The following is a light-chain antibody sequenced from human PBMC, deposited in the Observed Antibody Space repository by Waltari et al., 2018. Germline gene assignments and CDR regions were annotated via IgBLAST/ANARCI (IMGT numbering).Light chain of an antibody. CDR2: EVT. CDR1: SSDIGAYNY. Sequence: QSALTQPPSASGPPGQSVAISCTGPSSDIGAYNYVSWYQQHPGKAPKLIIDEVTKRPSGVPDRFSGSKSGNTASLTVSGLQPEDEADYYCASFAGNFIWVFGGGTKLTVL. V-gene: IGLV2-8*01. J-gene: IGLJ3*02. CDR3: ASFAGNFIWV.